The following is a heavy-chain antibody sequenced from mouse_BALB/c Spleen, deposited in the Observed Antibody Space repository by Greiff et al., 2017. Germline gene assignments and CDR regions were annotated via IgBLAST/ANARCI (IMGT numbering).Heavy chain of an antibody. J-gene: IGHJ4*01. CDR1: GFNFKDYY. V-gene: IGHV14-1*02. CDR2: IDPENGYT. CDR3: ASSRDTTLVGGNYAMDD. D-gene: IGHD1-1*01. Sequence: EVQLQQSGAELVRPGALVKLSCKASGFNFKDYYMHWVKQRPEQGLEWIGCIDPENGYTIYDPKFQGKASITADTSSYTAYLQLSSLTSEDTAVYYCASSRDTTLVGGNYAMDDWGEGTSVTVSA.